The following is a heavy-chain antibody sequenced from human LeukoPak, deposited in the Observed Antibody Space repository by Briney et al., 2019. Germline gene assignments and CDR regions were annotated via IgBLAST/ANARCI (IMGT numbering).Heavy chain of an antibody. CDR3: ARDGGFGKGSVY. Sequence: GGSLRLSCVASGFTVRASYMSWVRQAPGKGLEWVSVIYSGGTTYYADSVKGRFTISRDNSKNTLYLQMNSLRVEDTAIYYYARDGGFGKGSVYWGQGSLVTVSS. J-gene: IGHJ4*02. V-gene: IGHV3-53*01. CDR2: IYSGGTT. CDR1: GFTVRASY. D-gene: IGHD3-10*01.